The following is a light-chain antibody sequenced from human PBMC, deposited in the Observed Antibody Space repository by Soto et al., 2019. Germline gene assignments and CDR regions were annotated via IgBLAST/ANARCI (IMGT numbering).Light chain of an antibody. CDR2: RAS. Sequence: EIVLTQSPDTLSLSPGERATLSCRASQSVSSALLAWYQQKPGQAPRLLIYRASTRATGIPDRFTGSGSGTDFTLTSRLEPEDFAVYYCQQYESSPLTFGGGTKVEIK. V-gene: IGKV3-20*01. J-gene: IGKJ4*01. CDR1: QSVSSAL. CDR3: QQYESSPLT.